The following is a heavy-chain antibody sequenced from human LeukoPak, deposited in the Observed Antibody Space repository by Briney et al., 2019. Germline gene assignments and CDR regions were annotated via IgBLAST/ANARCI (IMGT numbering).Heavy chain of an antibody. Sequence: ASVKVSCKASGYTFTSYGVTWVRQAPGQGLEWMGWISPYNGHTNYAQNLQGRVTMTTDTSTRTAYMDLRSLRSDDTAVYYCARGLWGYYDTGGYTWDAFDIWGQGTMVTVSS. D-gene: IGHD3-22*01. CDR3: ARGLWGYYDTGGYTWDAFDI. CDR1: GYTFTSYG. J-gene: IGHJ3*02. V-gene: IGHV1-18*01. CDR2: ISPYNGHT.